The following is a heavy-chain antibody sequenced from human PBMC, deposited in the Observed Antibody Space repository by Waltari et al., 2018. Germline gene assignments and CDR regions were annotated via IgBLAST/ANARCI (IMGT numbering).Heavy chain of an antibody. CDR1: GFTFSSYA. Sequence: EVQLVESGGGLVQPGGSLRLSCSASGFTFSSYAMSWLRQAPGKGLEWVSDISGSGGSTYYADSVKGRFTISRDNSKNTLYLQMNSLRAEDTAVYYCAKDPASYDSREFDYWGQGTLVTVSS. D-gene: IGHD3-22*01. CDR3: AKDPASYDSREFDY. J-gene: IGHJ4*02. CDR2: ISGSGGST. V-gene: IGHV3-23*04.